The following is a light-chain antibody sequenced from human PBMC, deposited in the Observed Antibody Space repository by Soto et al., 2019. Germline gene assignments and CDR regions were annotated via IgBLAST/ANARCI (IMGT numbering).Light chain of an antibody. V-gene: IGKV3-20*01. J-gene: IGKJ4*01. Sequence: EIVLTQSPGTLSLSPGERATLSCRANETISSNYLAWYQQKPGQAPRLLIFRASTRATGIPDRFSGTGSGTDFTLTISTLQPEDVAVYYCHQYGTSPLTVGGGTKVEI. CDR2: RAS. CDR1: ETISSNY. CDR3: HQYGTSPLT.